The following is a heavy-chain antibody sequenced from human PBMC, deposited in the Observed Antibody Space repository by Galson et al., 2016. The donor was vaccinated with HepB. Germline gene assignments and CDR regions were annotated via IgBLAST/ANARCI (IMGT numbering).Heavy chain of an antibody. CDR3: ARDLGDYRGMDV. J-gene: IGHJ6*02. D-gene: IGHD4-17*01. CDR2: ISSSSTYI. V-gene: IGHV3-21*01. CDR1: GFTFSSQS. Sequence: SLRLSCAASGFTFSSQSMNWVRQAPGKGLEWVSSISSSSTYIYYADSVRGRFIISSDNAKNSVYLQMNSLRAEDTAVYYCARDLGDYRGMDVWGQGTTVTVSS.